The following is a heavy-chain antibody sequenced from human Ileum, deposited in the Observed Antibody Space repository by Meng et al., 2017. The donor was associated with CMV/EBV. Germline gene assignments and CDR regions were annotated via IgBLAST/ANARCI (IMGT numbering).Heavy chain of an antibody. CDR3: AGSYSSGWYYFDY. J-gene: IGHJ4*02. CDR1: GFTFSNYA. Sequence: GESLKISCAASGFTFSNYAMSWVRQAPGKGLEWVSAISISGDRTYYPDSVRGRFTISRDNSKNTLYLQMNSLRAEDTAVYYCAGSYSSGWYYFDYWGQGTLVTVSS. CDR2: ISISGDRT. V-gene: IGHV3-23*01. D-gene: IGHD6-19*01.